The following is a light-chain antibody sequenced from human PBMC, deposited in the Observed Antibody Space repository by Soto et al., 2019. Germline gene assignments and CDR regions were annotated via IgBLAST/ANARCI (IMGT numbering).Light chain of an antibody. CDR2: GAS. CDR1: QSVSSSY. V-gene: IGKV3-20*01. J-gene: IGKJ5*01. CDR3: QSGSKWIT. Sequence: EIVLTQSPGTLSLYPGERATLSCRASQSVSSSYLAWYQQKIGQAPRLLIYGASSRATGIPDRFSGSGSGTDFTLSISRLEPDDFAVYYCQSGSKWITSGQGARLAIK.